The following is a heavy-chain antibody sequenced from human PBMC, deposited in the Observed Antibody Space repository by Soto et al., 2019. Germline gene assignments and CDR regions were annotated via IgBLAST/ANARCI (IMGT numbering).Heavy chain of an antibody. Sequence: PGESLKISCKCSGYSFTSYWISWVRQMPGKGLEWMGRIDPSDSYTNYSPSFQGHVTISADKSISTAYLQWSSLKASDTAMYYCARRLYDSRSFDYWGQGTLVTVSS. CDR3: ARRLYDSRSFDY. CDR2: IDPSDSYT. J-gene: IGHJ4*02. V-gene: IGHV5-10-1*01. D-gene: IGHD3-22*01. CDR1: GYSFTSYW.